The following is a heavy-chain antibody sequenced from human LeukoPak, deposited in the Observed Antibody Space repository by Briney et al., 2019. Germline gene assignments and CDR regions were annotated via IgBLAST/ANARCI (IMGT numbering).Heavy chain of an antibody. V-gene: IGHV1-2*02. CDR2: INPNSGGT. D-gene: IGHD2-2*01. J-gene: IGHJ5*02. CDR3: ARGGGSTRNWFDP. CDR1: GYTFTGYY. Sequence: ASVKVSSKASGYTFTGYYMHWVRQAPGQGLEWMGWINPNSGGTNYAQKFQGRVTMTRDTSISTAYMELSRLRSDDTAVYYCARGGGSTRNWFDPWGQGTLVTVSS.